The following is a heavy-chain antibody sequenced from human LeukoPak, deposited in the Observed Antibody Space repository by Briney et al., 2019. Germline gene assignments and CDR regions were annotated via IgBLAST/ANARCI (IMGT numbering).Heavy chain of an antibody. CDR1: GFTFSNAW. V-gene: IGHV3-15*01. J-gene: IGHJ4*02. CDR3: TTDMTTVTLFDY. CDR2: IKSKTDGGTT. Sequence: GGSLRLSCAASGFTFSNAWMSWVRQAPGKGLEWVGRIKSKTDGGTTDYAGPVKGRFTISRDDSKNTLYLKMNSLKTEDTAVYYCTTDMTTVTLFDYWGQGTLVTVSS. D-gene: IGHD4-11*01.